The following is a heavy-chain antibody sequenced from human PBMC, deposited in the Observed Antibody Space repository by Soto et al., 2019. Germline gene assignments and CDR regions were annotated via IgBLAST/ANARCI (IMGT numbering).Heavy chain of an antibody. CDR2: IHYSGST. Sequence: QVQLQESGPGLVKPSETLSLTCSVSVGSMSSGTYFWTWIRQHPGKGLEWIGYIHYSGSTSYNPSLKGRVTISVDTSKKQLALRLRSVSAADTALYLCARKVRGQSPFRYDYYYYMDVWGKGTKVTVAS. D-gene: IGHD3-10*01. V-gene: IGHV4-31*03. CDR1: VGSMSSGTYF. CDR3: ARKVRGQSPFRYDYYYYMDV. J-gene: IGHJ6*03.